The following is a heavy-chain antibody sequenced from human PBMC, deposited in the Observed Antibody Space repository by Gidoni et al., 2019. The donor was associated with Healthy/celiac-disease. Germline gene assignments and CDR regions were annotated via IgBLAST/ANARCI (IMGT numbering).Heavy chain of an antibody. Sequence: QVQLVQSGAEVKKPGSSVKVSCKASGGTFRSYAISWVRQAPGQGVEWMGGVIPSFGTANYAQKFQGRVTITADESTSTAYMELSSLRSEDTAVYYCAGAGAHDYNDAFDIWGQGTMVTVSS. CDR3: AGAGAHDYNDAFDI. CDR1: GGTFRSYA. J-gene: IGHJ3*02. CDR2: VIPSFGTA. D-gene: IGHD4-4*01. V-gene: IGHV1-69*01.